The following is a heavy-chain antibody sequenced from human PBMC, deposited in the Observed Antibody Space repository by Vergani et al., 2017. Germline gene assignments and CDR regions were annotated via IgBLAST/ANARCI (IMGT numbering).Heavy chain of an antibody. D-gene: IGHD3-10*01. CDR2: IRSKAYGQAT. Sequence: EVQLVESGGDLVQPGRSLRLSCTASGFTFGYYAMDWFRQAPGQGREWVCGIRSKAYGQATIYAASGKGRFTISRDYSKSIAYLQMNNLQTEDTAMYYCVRDQVTMLRGSDALDILGQGTMVTVSS. CDR3: VRDQVTMLRGSDALDI. V-gene: IGHV3-49*03. CDR1: GFTFGYYA. J-gene: IGHJ3*02.